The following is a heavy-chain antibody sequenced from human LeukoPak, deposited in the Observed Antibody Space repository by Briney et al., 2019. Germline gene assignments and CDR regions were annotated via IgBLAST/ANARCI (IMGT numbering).Heavy chain of an antibody. D-gene: IGHD3-10*01. V-gene: IGHV4-4*09. CDR2: IYTSGST. Sequence: SETLSLTCAVYGGSFSTYYWSWIRQPPGKGLEWIGYIYTSGSTNYNPSLKSRVTISVDTSKNQFSLKLSSVTAADTAVYYCASSPPYYDGSGSYYAYYYYSMDVWGKGTTVTVSS. CDR1: GGSFSTYY. CDR3: ASSPPYYDGSGSYYAYYYYSMDV. J-gene: IGHJ6*03.